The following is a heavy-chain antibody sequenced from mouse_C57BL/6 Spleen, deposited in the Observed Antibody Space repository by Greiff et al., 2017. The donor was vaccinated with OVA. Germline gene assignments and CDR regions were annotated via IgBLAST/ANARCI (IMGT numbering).Heavy chain of an antibody. CDR2: IYPGSGST. D-gene: IGHD2-3*01. CDR1: GYTFTSYW. Sequence: VQLQQPGAELVKPGASVKMSCKASGYTFTSYWITWVKQRPGQGLEWIGDIYPGSGSTNYNEKFKSKATLTVDTSSSTAYMQLSSLTSEDSAVYYCARGDLYDGYYLFAYWGQGTLVTVSA. V-gene: IGHV1-55*01. J-gene: IGHJ3*01. CDR3: ARGDLYDGYYLFAY.